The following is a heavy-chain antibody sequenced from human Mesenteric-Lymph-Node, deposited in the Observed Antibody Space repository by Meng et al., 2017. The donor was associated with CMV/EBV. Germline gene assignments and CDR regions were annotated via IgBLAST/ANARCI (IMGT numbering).Heavy chain of an antibody. D-gene: IGHD2-2*01. V-gene: IGHV3-30*02. J-gene: IGHJ6*02. CDR3: AKDECSSTSCYYYYYYYGMDV. CDR2: IRYDGSNK. Sequence: GGSLRLSCAASGFTFSSYGMHWVRQAPGKGLEWVAFIRYDGSNKYYADSVKGRFTISRDNSKNTLYLQMNSLRAEDTAVYYCAKDECSSTSCYYYYYYYGMDVWGQGTTVTVSS. CDR1: GFTFSSYG.